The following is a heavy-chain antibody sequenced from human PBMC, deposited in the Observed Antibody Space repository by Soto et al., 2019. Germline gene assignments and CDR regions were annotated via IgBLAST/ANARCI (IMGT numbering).Heavy chain of an antibody. V-gene: IGHV3-13*01. Sequence: EVQLVESGGGLVQPGGSLRLSCAASGFTFSSYDMHWVRQATGKGLEWVSAIGTAGDTYYPGSVKGRFTISREKAKNSLYLQMNSLRAEDTAVYYCARVTIFFISMIVVVANFDYSGQGTLVTVSS. D-gene: IGHD3-22*01. CDR2: IGTAGDT. CDR1: GFTFSSYD. J-gene: IGHJ4*02. CDR3: ARVTIFFISMIVVVANFDY.